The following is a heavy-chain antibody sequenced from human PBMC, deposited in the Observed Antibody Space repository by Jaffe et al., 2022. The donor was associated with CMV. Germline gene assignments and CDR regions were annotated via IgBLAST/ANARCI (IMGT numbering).Heavy chain of an antibody. Sequence: EVQLVESGGGLVQPGGSLRLSCAASGFTFSSYWMSWVRQAPGKGLEWVANIKQDGSEKYYVDSVKGRFTISRDNAKNSLYLQMNSLRAEDTAVYYCARPPICSGGSCYSLDYWGQGTLVTVSS. CDR3: ARPPICSGGSCYSLDY. CDR1: GFTFSSYW. J-gene: IGHJ4*02. V-gene: IGHV3-7*01. D-gene: IGHD2-15*01. CDR2: IKQDGSEK.